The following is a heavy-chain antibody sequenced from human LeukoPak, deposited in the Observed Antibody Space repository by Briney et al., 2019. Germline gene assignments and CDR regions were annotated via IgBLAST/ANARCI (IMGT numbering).Heavy chain of an antibody. CDR2: INHSGSG. V-gene: IGHV4-34*08. Sequence: SETLSLNCAVYGGTFTNYYWSWLRQPPGKGLEWIGEINHSGSGNYNPSLKPRLMMSVDTSKSQISLRLTSVTAADTAVYYCVRRAFGPRWQFLYEKKYYFDYWARGTLVTVSS. CDR1: GGTFTNYY. D-gene: IGHD4-23*01. J-gene: IGHJ4*02. CDR3: VRRAFGPRWQFLYEKKYYFDY.